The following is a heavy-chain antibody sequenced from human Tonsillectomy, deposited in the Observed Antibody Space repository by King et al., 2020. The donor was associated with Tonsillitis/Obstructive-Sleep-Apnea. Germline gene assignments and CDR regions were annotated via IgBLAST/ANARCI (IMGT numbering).Heavy chain of an antibody. CDR1: GFTFSSYE. CDR3: ARGTQRITIFGVVIEGDAFDI. J-gene: IGHJ3*02. D-gene: IGHD3-3*01. V-gene: IGHV3-48*03. CDR2: ISSSGSTI. Sequence: VQLVESGGGLVQPGGSLRLSCAASGFTFSSYEMNWVRQAPGKGLEWVSYISSSGSTIYYADSVKGRFTISRDNAKNSLYLQMNSLRAEDTAVYYCARGTQRITIFGVVIEGDAFDIWGQGTMVTVSS.